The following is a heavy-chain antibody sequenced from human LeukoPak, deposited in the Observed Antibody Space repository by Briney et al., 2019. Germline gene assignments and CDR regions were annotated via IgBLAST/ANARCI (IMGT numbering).Heavy chain of an antibody. D-gene: IGHD4/OR15-4a*01. CDR1: GFILSSYW. V-gene: IGHV3-74*01. CDR3: ARANNFDY. J-gene: IGHJ4*02. Sequence: PGGSLRLSCAASGFILSSYWLHWVRQVPGKGLVWVSRINFDGTSTDYADFVKGRFTISRDNAKNTLYLQMNNLKAEDTAVYYCARANNFDYWGQGTLVTVSS. CDR2: INFDGTST.